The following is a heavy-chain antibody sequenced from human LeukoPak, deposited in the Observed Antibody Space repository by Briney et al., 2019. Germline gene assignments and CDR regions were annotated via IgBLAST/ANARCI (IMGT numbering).Heavy chain of an antibody. CDR3: AKSGYNRFDY. J-gene: IGHJ4*02. CDR2: FSGSGGDT. D-gene: IGHD5-24*01. Sequence: PGGTLRLSCAASGFTFSSYAMSWVRQAPGKGLEWVSAFSGSGGDTYYADSVKGRFTISRDNSKNTLYLQMNSLRAEDTAVYYCAKSGYNRFDYWGQGTLVTVSS. CDR1: GFTFSSYA. V-gene: IGHV3-23*01.